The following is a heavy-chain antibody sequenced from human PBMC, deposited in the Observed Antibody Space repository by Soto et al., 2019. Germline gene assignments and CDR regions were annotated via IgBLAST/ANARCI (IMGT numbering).Heavy chain of an antibody. D-gene: IGHD5-18*01. CDR1: GFTFSSYA. Sequence: EVQLLESGGGLVQPGGSLRLSCAASGFTFSSYAMSWVRQAPGKGLEWVSAISGSGGSTYYADSVKGRFTISRDNSKNTLYLQMNRPRAEDTAVYYCAGHFGVREWIQLWPYPFPKDYWGQGTLVTVSS. J-gene: IGHJ4*02. CDR3: AGHFGVREWIQLWPYPFPKDY. CDR2: ISGSGGST. V-gene: IGHV3-23*01.